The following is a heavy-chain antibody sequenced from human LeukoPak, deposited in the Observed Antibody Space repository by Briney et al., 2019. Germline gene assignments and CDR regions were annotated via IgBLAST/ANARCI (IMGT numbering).Heavy chain of an antibody. D-gene: IGHD5-18*01. CDR3: ARWGVDTAMVGGDV. Sequence: ASVKVSCRASGYTFTSYDINWVRQATGQGLEWMGWMNPNSGNTGYAQKFQGRVTMTRNTSISTAYMALSSLRSEDTAVYYCARWGVDTAMVGGDVWGKGTTVTVSS. CDR1: GYTFTSYD. J-gene: IGHJ6*04. V-gene: IGHV1-8*01. CDR2: MNPNSGNT.